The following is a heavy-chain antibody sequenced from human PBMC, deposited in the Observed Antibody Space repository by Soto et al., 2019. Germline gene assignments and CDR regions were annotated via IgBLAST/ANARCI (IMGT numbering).Heavy chain of an antibody. CDR3: AIRDVDTAQGPNDY. CDR1: GGTFSSYA. J-gene: IGHJ4*02. V-gene: IGHV1-69*13. CDR2: IIPIFGTA. Sequence: SVKVSCKASGGTFSSYAISWVRQAPGQGLEWMGGIIPIFGTANYAQKFQGRVTITADESTSTAYMELSSLRSEDTAVYYCAIRDVDTAQGPNDYWGQGTLVTVSS. D-gene: IGHD5-18*01.